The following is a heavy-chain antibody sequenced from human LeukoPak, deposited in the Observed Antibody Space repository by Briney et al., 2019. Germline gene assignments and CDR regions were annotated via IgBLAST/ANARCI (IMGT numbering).Heavy chain of an antibody. CDR2: INHSGST. V-gene: IGHV4-4*02. D-gene: IGHD4-11*01. J-gene: IGHJ4*02. CDR1: GGSISSRYW. CDR3: ARGSYSIFDY. Sequence: SETLSLTCAVSGGSISSRYWWNWVRQPPGKGLEWIGEINHSGSTNYNPSLKSRVTISVDTSKNQFSLKLSSVTAADTAVYYCARGSYSIFDYWGQGTLVTVSS.